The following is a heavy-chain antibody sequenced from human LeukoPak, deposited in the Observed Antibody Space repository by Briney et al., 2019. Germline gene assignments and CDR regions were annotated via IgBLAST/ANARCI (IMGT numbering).Heavy chain of an antibody. J-gene: IGHJ3*02. Sequence: GGSLRLSCAASGFTFDDYAMHWVRQAQGKGLEWVSGISWNSGSIGYADSVKGRFTISRDNAKNSLYLQMNSLRAEDTALYYCALEAVTTDAFDIWGQGTMVTVSS. D-gene: IGHD1-14*01. CDR2: ISWNSGSI. V-gene: IGHV3-9*01. CDR1: GFTFDDYA. CDR3: ALEAVTTDAFDI.